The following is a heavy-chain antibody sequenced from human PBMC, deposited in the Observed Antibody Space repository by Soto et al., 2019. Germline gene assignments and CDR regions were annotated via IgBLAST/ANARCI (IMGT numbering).Heavy chain of an antibody. Sequence: EVQLVESGGGLVQPGGSLRLSCAASEFTFSSHSMNWVRQAPGKGLEWVSYISRGSGTIYYADSVKGRFTISRDNAKNLLYLQMNSLRVEDTAVYYCARGWNTADYWGQGTLVTVSS. CDR1: EFTFSSHS. J-gene: IGHJ4*02. D-gene: IGHD1-1*01. CDR2: ISRGSGTI. V-gene: IGHV3-48*01. CDR3: ARGWNTADY.